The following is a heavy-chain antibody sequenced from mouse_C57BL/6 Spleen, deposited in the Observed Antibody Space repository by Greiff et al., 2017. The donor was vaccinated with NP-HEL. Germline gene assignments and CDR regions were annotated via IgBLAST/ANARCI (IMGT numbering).Heavy chain of an antibody. D-gene: IGHD3-2*01. V-gene: IGHV1-64*01. CDR3: AREERDRKFAY. J-gene: IGHJ3*01. CDR1: GYTFTSYW. CDR2: IHPNSGST. Sequence: QVQLQQPGAELVKPGASVKLSCKASGYTFTSYWMHWVKQRPGQGLEWIGMIHPNSGSTNYNEKFKSKATLTVDKSSSTAYMQRSSLTSEDSAVYYCAREERDRKFAYWGQGTLVTVSA.